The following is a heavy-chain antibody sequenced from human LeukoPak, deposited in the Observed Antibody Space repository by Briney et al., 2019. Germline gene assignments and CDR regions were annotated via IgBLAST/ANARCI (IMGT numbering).Heavy chain of an antibody. CDR2: MNPNSGNT. Sequence: GASVKVSCKASGYTFTSYDINWVRQATGQGLEWMGWMNPNSGNTGYAQKFQGRVTITRNTSISTAYMELSSLRSEDTAVYYCARGVEQQLDALKHAYYMDVWGKGTTVTVSS. J-gene: IGHJ6*03. CDR3: ARGVEQQLDALKHAYYMDV. CDR1: GYTFTSYD. V-gene: IGHV1-8*03. D-gene: IGHD6-13*01.